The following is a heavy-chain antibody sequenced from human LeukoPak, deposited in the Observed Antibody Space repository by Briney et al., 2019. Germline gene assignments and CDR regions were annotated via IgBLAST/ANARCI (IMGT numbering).Heavy chain of an antibody. CDR2: FDPEDGET. D-gene: IGHD3-22*01. CDR1: GYTLTELS. CDR3: ATYPLLSGFVSFDY. Sequence: GASVKVSCKVSGYTLTELSMHWVRQAPGKGLEWMGGFDPEDGETIYAQKFQGRVTMTEDTSTDTAYMELSSLRSEDTAVYYCATYPLLSGFVSFDYWGQGTLVTVSS. J-gene: IGHJ4*02. V-gene: IGHV1-24*01.